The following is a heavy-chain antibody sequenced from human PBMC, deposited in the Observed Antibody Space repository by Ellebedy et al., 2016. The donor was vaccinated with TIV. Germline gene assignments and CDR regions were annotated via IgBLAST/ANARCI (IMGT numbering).Heavy chain of an antibody. CDR2: VTDDGNLK. CDR1: GSTFSSHA. D-gene: IGHD6-19*01. CDR3: VKVIATSGWPYYFHY. V-gene: IGHV3-30*14. Sequence: PGGSLRLSCAASGSTFSSHAMVWVRQAPGMGLEWVASVTDDGNLKFYPDSVKGRFTISRDNSQNSLYLQMSSLRAEDTAVYYCVKVIATSGWPYYFHYWGQGTLVTVSS. J-gene: IGHJ4*02.